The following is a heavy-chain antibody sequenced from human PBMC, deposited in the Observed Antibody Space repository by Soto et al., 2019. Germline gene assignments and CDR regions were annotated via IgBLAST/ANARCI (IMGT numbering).Heavy chain of an antibody. J-gene: IGHJ5*02. CDR1: GFTFNNYI. D-gene: IGHD3-10*01. Sequence: EVQLLESGGGLVQHGGSLRLSCAASGFTFNNYIMNWVRQAPGKGLEWVSTIAGSFGTTAYADSVNGRFTISRDNSQNTLFLQMNSLRAEDSAIYYCAKDPPYRMYYFQPWGQGTPVTVSS. V-gene: IGHV3-23*01. CDR3: AKDPPYRMYYFQP. CDR2: IAGSFGTT.